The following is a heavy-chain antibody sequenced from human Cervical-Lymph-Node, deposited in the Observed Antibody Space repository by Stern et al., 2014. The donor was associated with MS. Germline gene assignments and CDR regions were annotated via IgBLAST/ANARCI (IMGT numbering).Heavy chain of an antibody. CDR3: AREATRIIVGIDY. CDR1: GYDFTGFF. J-gene: IGHJ4*02. D-gene: IGHD2/OR15-2a*01. V-gene: IGHV1-2*06. Sequence: VQLVESGAKMKKPWASVRVSCQAPGYDFTGFFIPWVRQVPGQRLEWMRRLNPNSDAPTYAQTFQDRVTLTRVTSIGTAYLELSRLTSADTAVYYCAREATRIIVGIDYWGQGTPVTVSS. CDR2: LNPNSDAP.